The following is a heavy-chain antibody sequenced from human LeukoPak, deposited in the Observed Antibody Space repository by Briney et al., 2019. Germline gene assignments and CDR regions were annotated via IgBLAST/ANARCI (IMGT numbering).Heavy chain of an antibody. J-gene: IGHJ3*02. Sequence: GGSLRLSCAASGFTFSSYSMNWVRQAPGKGLEWVSSISISSTYIYYADPLKGRFTISRDNAKNSLYLQMNSLRAEDTAVYYCARGGDLPPHGVEIWGQGTMVTVSS. CDR3: ARGGDLPPHGVEI. CDR2: ISISSTYI. CDR1: GFTFSSYS. D-gene: IGHD3-16*01. V-gene: IGHV3-21*01.